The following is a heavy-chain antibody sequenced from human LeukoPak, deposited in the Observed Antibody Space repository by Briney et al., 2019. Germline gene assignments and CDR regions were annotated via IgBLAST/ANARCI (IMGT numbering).Heavy chain of an antibody. CDR1: GGSLSTYY. CDR3: ARHVPNFDYATTRGACDI. Sequence: SETLSLTCAVQGGSLSTYYWSWIRQPPGRTLEWIGEIDRSGRTTYSPALKSRVTMSVDASKNQVFLRLNSMTAADSAVYYCARHVPNFDYATTRGACDIWGRGTVVTVAP. V-gene: IGHV4-34*10. CDR2: IDRSGRT. J-gene: IGHJ3*02. D-gene: IGHD3-9*01.